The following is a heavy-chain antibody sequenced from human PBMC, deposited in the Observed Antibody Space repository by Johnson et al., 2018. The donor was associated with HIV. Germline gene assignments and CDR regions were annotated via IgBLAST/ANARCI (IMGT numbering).Heavy chain of an antibody. CDR2: ISYDGSNK. CDR3: ARDPGPSIAARPTVCLFAFDI. CDR1: GFTFSSYG. J-gene: IGHJ3*02. D-gene: IGHD6-6*01. Sequence: QVQLVESGGGVVQPGRSLRLSCAASGFTFSSYGMHWVRQAPGQGLEWVAVISYDGSNKYYADSVKGRFTISRDNSKNTLYLQMNSLRAEDTAGDYFARDPGPSIAARPTVCLFAFDIWGQGTMVTVSS. V-gene: IGHV3-30*03.